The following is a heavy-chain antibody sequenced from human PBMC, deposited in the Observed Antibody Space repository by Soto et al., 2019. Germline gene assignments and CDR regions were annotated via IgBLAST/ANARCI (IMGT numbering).Heavy chain of an antibody. Sequence: QVQLQQWGAGLLKPSETLSLTCAVYGGSFSGYYWSWIRQPPGKGLEWIGEINHSGSTNYNPSLKSRVTITVDTSKNQFSLKLSSVTAADTAVYYCARGIKGGPLDWGQGTLVTVSS. CDR1: GGSFSGYY. CDR3: ARGIKGGPLD. CDR2: INHSGST. V-gene: IGHV4-34*01. J-gene: IGHJ4*02. D-gene: IGHD3-16*01.